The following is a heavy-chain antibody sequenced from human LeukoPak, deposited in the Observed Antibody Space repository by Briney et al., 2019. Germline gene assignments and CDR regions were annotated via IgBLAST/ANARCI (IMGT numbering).Heavy chain of an antibody. CDR2: IYYNGRT. D-gene: IGHD2-2*01. V-gene: IGHV4-39*07. Sequence: SETLSLTCTVSGDSINNNNYYWGWIRQPPGKGLEWIGNIYYNGRTYYSLSLKSRVTISVDTSKNQFSLKLSSVTAADTAVYYCARCSSTSCYDWGQGTLVTVSS. CDR3: ARCSSTSCYD. J-gene: IGHJ4*02. CDR1: GDSINNNNYY.